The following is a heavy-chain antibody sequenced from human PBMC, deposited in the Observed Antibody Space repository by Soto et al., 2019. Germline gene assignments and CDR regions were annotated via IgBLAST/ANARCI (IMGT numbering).Heavy chain of an antibody. CDR2: INHSGST. Sequence: QVQLQQWGAGLLKPSETLSLTCAVYGGSFSGYYWSWIRQPPGKGLEWIGEINHSGSTNYNPSLKSRVTISVDTSKNQFSLKLSSVTAADTAVYYCARGLRYYGSRSYHSPYFDYWGQGTLVTVSS. CDR3: ARGLRYYGSRSYHSPYFDY. CDR1: GGSFSGYY. D-gene: IGHD3-10*01. V-gene: IGHV4-34*01. J-gene: IGHJ4*02.